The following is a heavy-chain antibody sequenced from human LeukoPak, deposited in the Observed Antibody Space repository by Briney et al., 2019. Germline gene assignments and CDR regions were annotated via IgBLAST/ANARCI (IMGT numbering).Heavy chain of an antibody. V-gene: IGHV3-23*01. CDR1: GFTFSSYA. J-gene: IGHJ4*02. Sequence: GGSLRLSCAASGFTFSSYAMSWVRQAPGKGLEWVSAISGSGGSTYYADSVKGRFTISRDNPKNTLYLQMNSLRAEDTAVYYCAKDHDYGDYGGDYWGQGTLVTVSS. D-gene: IGHD4-17*01. CDR2: ISGSGGST. CDR3: AKDHDYGDYGGDY.